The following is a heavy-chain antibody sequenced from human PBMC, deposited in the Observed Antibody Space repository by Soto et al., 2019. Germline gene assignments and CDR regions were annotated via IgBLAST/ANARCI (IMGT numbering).Heavy chain of an antibody. D-gene: IGHD2-2*01. CDR2: IYPGDSDT. CDR3: ARSLIVVVPAASPYDYWGMDV. J-gene: IGHJ6*02. Sequence: PGESLKISCKGSGYSFTSYWIGWVRQMPGKGLEWMGIIYPGDSDTRYSPSFQGQVTISADKSISTAYLQWSSLKASDTAMYYCARSLIVVVPAASPYDYWGMDVWGQGTTVTVSS. V-gene: IGHV5-51*01. CDR1: GYSFTSYW.